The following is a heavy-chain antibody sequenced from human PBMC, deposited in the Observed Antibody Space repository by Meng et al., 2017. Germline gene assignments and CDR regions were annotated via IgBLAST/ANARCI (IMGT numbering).Heavy chain of an antibody. V-gene: IGHV3-30*01. CDR1: GFTFSSYS. CDR3: ARSSSGYYFDY. J-gene: IGHJ4*02. CDR2: ISYDGSNN. D-gene: IGHD3-22*01. Sequence: VQVVESGGGVVQPGMSLRLSCAASGFTFSSYSMHWVRQAPGKGLEWVAVISYDGSNNYYADSVKGRFTISRDNSKNTLYLQMNSLRAEDTAVYYCARSSSGYYFDYWGQGTLVTVSS.